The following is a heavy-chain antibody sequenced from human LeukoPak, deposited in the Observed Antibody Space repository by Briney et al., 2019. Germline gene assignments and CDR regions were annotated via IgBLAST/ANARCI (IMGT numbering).Heavy chain of an antibody. CDR3: ARRSVGVTGSGWYGLY. D-gene: IGHD6-19*01. Sequence: GESLKISCKASGYSFTSDWIGWVRQMPGKGLEWMGIIYPGDSAIRYSPSFQGQVTISADKSISTAFLQWSSLKASDTAIYYCARRSVGVTGSGWYGLYWGQGALVTVSS. V-gene: IGHV5-51*01. CDR2: IYPGDSAI. CDR1: GYSFTSDW. J-gene: IGHJ4*02.